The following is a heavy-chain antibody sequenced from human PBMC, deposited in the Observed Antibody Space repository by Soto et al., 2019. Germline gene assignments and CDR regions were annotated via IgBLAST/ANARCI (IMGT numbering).Heavy chain of an antibody. Sequence: LSLTCAVSGGSISSSNWWSWVRQPPGKGLEWIGEIYHSGSTNYNPSLKSRVTISVDRSKNQFSLKLSSVTAADTAVYYCARDRGYSGSLLYYYYGMDVWGQGTTVTVSS. D-gene: IGHD1-26*01. CDR3: ARDRGYSGSLLYYYYGMDV. J-gene: IGHJ6*02. V-gene: IGHV4-4*02. CDR1: GGSISSSNW. CDR2: IYHSGST.